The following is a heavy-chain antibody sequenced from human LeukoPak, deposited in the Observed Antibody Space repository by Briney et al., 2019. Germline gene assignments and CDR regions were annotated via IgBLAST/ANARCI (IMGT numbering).Heavy chain of an antibody. CDR3: ARGGVDCSGGSCYPNWFDP. CDR2: INPSGGST. D-gene: IGHD2-15*01. V-gene: IGHV1-46*01. J-gene: IGHJ5*02. Sequence: ASVKVSCKASGYTFTSYFIHWVRQAPGQGLEWMGIINPSGGSTSYAQKFQGRVTMTRDMSTITVYMELSSLRSEDTAVYYCARGGVDCSGGSCYPNWFDPWGQGTLVTVSS. CDR1: GYTFTSYF.